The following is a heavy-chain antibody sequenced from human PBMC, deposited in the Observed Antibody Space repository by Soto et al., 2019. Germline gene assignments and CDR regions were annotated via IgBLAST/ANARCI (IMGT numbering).Heavy chain of an antibody. V-gene: IGHV5-10-1*01. Sequence: EVQLVQSGAEVKKPGESLRISCKGYGYSFPSYWLSWVRQMPGKGLEWRGRIDPSDSYTNYSPSFQGHVTISADKSISTAYLQWSSLKASDTAMYYCARLQAAAGDNDLTFDYWGQGTLVTVSS. D-gene: IGHD6-13*01. CDR3: ARLQAAAGDNDLTFDY. CDR2: IDPSDSYT. CDR1: GYSFPSYW. J-gene: IGHJ4*02.